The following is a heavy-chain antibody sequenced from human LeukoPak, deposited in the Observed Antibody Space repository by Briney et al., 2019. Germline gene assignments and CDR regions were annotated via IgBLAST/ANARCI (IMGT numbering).Heavy chain of an antibody. D-gene: IGHD6-19*01. CDR3: ARAVAVAGGWDWFDS. CDR1: GFTISTNY. Sequence: GGSLRLSCAASGFTISTNYMSWVRQAPGKGLEWVSVIYSGGTTNYADSVKDRFFISRDNSANTLYLQMNSLRVEDTAVYYCARAVAVAGGWDWFDSWGQGTLVTVSS. J-gene: IGHJ5*01. CDR2: IYSGGTT. V-gene: IGHV3-66*01.